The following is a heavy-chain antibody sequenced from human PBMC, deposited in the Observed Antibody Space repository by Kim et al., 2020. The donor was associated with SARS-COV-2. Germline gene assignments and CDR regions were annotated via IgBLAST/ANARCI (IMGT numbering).Heavy chain of an antibody. CDR3: AKPGVTFSSYHFDL. J-gene: IGHJ2*01. Sequence: GGSLRLSCAASGFTFSSYAMHWVRQAPGKGLEWVAVIWYDGSNKYYADSVKGRFTISRDNSKNTLYLQMNSLRAEDTAVYYCAKPGVTFSSYHFDLWGRG. CDR1: GFTFSSYA. CDR2: IWYDGSNK. V-gene: IGHV3-33*06. D-gene: IGHD3-16*02.